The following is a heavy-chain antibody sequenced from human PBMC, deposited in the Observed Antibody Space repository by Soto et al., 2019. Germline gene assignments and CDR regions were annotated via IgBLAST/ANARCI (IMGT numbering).Heavy chain of an antibody. J-gene: IGHJ6*02. V-gene: IGHV5-51*03. Sequence: EVQLVQSGAEVKKPGESLKISCKGSGYSFTSYWIGWVRQMPGKGLEWMGIIYPGDSDTRYSPSFQGQVTISADKSISTAYLQWSSLKASDAAMYYCARALMVRGVPPVQGAYGMDGWGQGTTVIVS. CDR1: GYSFTSYW. CDR3: ARALMVRGVPPVQGAYGMDG. CDR2: IYPGDSDT. D-gene: IGHD3-10*01.